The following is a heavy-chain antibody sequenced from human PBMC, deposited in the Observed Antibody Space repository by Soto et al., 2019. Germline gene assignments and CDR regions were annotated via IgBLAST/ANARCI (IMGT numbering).Heavy chain of an antibody. CDR1: GGSFSGYY. CDR2: INHSGST. Sequence: SETLSLTCAVYGGSFSGYYWSWIRQPPGKGLEWIGEINHSGSTNYNPSLKSRVTTSVDTSKNQFSLKLSSVTAADTAVYYCARGTPYSSSWYSGDYYYGMDVWGQGTTVTVSS. V-gene: IGHV4-34*01. CDR3: ARGTPYSSSWYSGDYYYGMDV. D-gene: IGHD6-13*01. J-gene: IGHJ6*02.